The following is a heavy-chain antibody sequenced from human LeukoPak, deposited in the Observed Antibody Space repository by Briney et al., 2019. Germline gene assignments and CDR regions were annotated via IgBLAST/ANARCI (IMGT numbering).Heavy chain of an antibody. CDR2: ISDSGRNT. CDR1: GFTFSIYA. V-gene: IGHV3-23*01. CDR3: ATGCVGSPDCQTTGYDH. Sequence: GGSLRLSCAASGFTFSIYAMNWVRQAPGKGLEWVSGISDSGRNTYYSDSVKGRFTISRDNSESTVYLQMNSLTAEDTAQYYCATGCVGSPDCQTTGYDHWGQGTLVTVSS. J-gene: IGHJ4*02. D-gene: IGHD2-15*01.